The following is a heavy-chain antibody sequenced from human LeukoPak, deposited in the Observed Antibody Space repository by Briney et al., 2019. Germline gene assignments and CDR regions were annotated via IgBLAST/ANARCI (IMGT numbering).Heavy chain of an antibody. CDR3: ASCLCSSSWYVWVVGQDSGCVGVSWFDP. V-gene: IGHV3-7*01. CDR1: GFTFSSYW. Sequence: GGSLRLSCAASGFTFSSYWMSWVRQAPGKGLEWVANIKQDGSEKYYVDSVKGRFTISRDNAKNSLYLQMNSLRAEDTAVYYCASCLCSSSWYVWVVGQDSGCVGVSWFDPWGQGTLVTVSS. CDR2: IKQDGSEK. D-gene: IGHD6-13*01. J-gene: IGHJ5*02.